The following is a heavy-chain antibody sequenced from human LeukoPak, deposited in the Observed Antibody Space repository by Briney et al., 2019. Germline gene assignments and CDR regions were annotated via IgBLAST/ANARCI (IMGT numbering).Heavy chain of an antibody. D-gene: IGHD2-2*02. CDR3: AAAPILRGEGGEHYKYGMDV. CDR1: GFTFSSYG. J-gene: IGHJ6*02. CDR2: ISGSGGST. Sequence: GGSLRLSCAASGFTFSSYGMTWVRQAPGKGLEWVSGISGSGGSTYYADSVRGRFTISRDNSKNTLYLQMNSLRAEDTAEYYCAAAPILRGEGGEHYKYGMDVWGQGTTVIVSS. V-gene: IGHV3-23*01.